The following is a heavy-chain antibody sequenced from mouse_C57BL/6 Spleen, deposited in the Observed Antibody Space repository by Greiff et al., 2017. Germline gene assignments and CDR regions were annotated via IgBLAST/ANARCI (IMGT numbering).Heavy chain of an antibody. V-gene: IGHV5-6*02. CDR3: ARQELTGTYAMDY. J-gene: IGHJ4*01. CDR2: ISSGGSYT. CDR1: GFTFSSYG. Sequence: DVKLVESGGDLVKPGGSLKLSCAASGFTFSSYGMSWVRQTPDKRLEWVATISSGGSYTYYPDSVKGRFTISRDNAKNTLYLQMSSLKSEDTAMYYCARQELTGTYAMDYWGQGTSVTVSS. D-gene: IGHD4-1*01.